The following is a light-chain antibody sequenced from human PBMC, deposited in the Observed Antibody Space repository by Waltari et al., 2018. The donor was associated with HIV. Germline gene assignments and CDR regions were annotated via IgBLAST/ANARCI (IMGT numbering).Light chain of an antibody. CDR1: RSILYNSNNNNY. V-gene: IGKV4-1*01. CDR3: QQYFNAPIT. Sequence: DIVMTQSPDSLALSLGERATINCKSSRSILYNSNNNNYLAWYQQKPGQPPQLLIYWASTREFGVPDRFSGSGSGTNFTLTISSLQTEDVAVYYCQQYFNAPITFGGGTRVEI. CDR2: WAS. J-gene: IGKJ4*01.